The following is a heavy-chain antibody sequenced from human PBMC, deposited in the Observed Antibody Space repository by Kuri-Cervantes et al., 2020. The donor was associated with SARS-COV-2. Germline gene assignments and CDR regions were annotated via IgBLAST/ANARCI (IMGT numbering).Heavy chain of an antibody. CDR2: ISSSGSYS. J-gene: IGHJ5*02. CDR3: ARDLARKTTSSWWGLDT. D-gene: IGHD2-15*01. Sequence: GGSLRLSCEASGFTLSDYYMSWIRQAPGKGLEWIAYISSSGSYSQSADSVEGRFTVSRDNAKNSLYLQMNSLRVEDTALYYCARDLARKTTSSWWGLDTWGQGTMVTVSS. CDR1: GFTLSDYY. V-gene: IGHV3-11*06.